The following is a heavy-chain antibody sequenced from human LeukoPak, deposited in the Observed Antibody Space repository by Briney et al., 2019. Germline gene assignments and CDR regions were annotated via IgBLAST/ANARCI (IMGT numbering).Heavy chain of an antibody. V-gene: IGHV4-34*01. Sequence: SETLSLTCAVYGGSFSGYYWSWLRQPPGKGLEWIGEINHSGSTNYNPSLKSRVTISVDTSKNQFSLKLSSVTAADTAVYYCARRMVYAIRLGMDVWGQGTTVTVSS. D-gene: IGHD2-8*01. CDR3: ARRMVYAIRLGMDV. CDR2: INHSGST. J-gene: IGHJ6*02. CDR1: GGSFSGYY.